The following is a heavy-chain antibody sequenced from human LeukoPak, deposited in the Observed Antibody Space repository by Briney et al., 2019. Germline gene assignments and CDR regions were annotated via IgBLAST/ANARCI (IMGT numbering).Heavy chain of an antibody. Sequence: SETLSLTCAVYGGSFSGYYWSWIRQPPGKGLEWIGEIHHSGTTNYNPSLKSRVTISVDKSKNEFSLKLNSVTAADTAVYYCARAFLVGYSPEEYFFDYWGRGTLVTVSS. CDR1: GGSFSGYY. V-gene: IGHV4-34*01. CDR2: IHHSGTT. D-gene: IGHD2-15*01. J-gene: IGHJ4*02. CDR3: ARAFLVGYSPEEYFFDY.